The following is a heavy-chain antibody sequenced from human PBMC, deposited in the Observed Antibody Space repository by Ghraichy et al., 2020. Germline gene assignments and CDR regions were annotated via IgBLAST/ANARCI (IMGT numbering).Heavy chain of an antibody. Sequence: GGSLRLSCAASGFTFSSYWMHWVRQGPGKGLVWVSRINSDGSSTTYADSVKGRFTISRDNAKNTLYLQMNSLRAEDTAVYYCARTLMVTGAPYWYFDLWGRGTLVTISS. J-gene: IGHJ2*01. D-gene: IGHD5-18*01. CDR2: INSDGSST. CDR3: ARTLMVTGAPYWYFDL. CDR1: GFTFSSYW. V-gene: IGHV3-74*01.